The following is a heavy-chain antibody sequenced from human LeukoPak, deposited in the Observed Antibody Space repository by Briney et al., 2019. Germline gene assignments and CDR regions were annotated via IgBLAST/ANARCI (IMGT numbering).Heavy chain of an antibody. D-gene: IGHD6-19*01. CDR3: ARGLFSSGPDGSAFDI. V-gene: IGHV4-61*02. CDR2: IYTSGST. J-gene: IGHJ3*02. Sequence: SSETLSLTCTVSGGSISSGSYYWSWIRQPAGKGLEWIGRIYTSGSTNYNPSLKSRVTISVDTSKNQFSLKLSSVTAADTAVYYCARGLFSSGPDGSAFDIWGQGTMVTVSS. CDR1: GGSISSGSYY.